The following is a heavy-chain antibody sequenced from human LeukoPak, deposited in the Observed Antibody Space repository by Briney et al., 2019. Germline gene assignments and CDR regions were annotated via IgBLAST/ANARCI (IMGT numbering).Heavy chain of an antibody. D-gene: IGHD1-26*01. V-gene: IGHV5-51*01. CDR2: IYPGGSDT. J-gene: IGHJ3*01. Sequence: GESLKISCKGSGYTFTSFYIGWVRQMPGKGLEWMGTIYPGGSDTRFSPSVQGQVTISADKSISTAYLQWGSLKASDSAIYYCARLTGSWAFDVWGQGTVVTVSP. CDR1: GYTFTSFY. CDR3: ARLTGSWAFDV.